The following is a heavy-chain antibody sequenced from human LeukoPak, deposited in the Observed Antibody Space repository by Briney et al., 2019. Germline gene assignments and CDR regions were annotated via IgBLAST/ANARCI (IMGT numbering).Heavy chain of an antibody. CDR1: GGSISSYY. CDR2: IYYSGST. V-gene: IGHV4-59*12. D-gene: IGHD5-12*01. CDR3: ARWGENSGYEYWFDP. J-gene: IGHJ5*02. Sequence: SETLSLTCTVSGGSISSYYWSWIRQPPGKGLEWIGYIYYSGSTNYNPSLKSRVTISVDTSKNQFSLKLSSVTAADTAVYYCARWGENSGYEYWFDPWGQGTLVTVSS.